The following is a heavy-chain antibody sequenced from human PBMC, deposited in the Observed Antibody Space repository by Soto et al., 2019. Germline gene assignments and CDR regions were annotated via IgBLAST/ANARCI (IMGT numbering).Heavy chain of an antibody. CDR1: GFTFSSYT. CDR2: ISSSSSYI. V-gene: IGHV3-21*01. D-gene: IGHD4-17*01. Sequence: EVQLVESGGGLVKPGGSLRLSCAASGFTFSSYTMNWVRQAPGKGLEWVSSISSSSSYIYYADSVKGRFTISRDNAKNSLYLQRNSLRAEDTAVYYCARAMTTVTNYGMDVWGQGTTVTVSS. CDR3: ARAMTTVTNYGMDV. J-gene: IGHJ6*02.